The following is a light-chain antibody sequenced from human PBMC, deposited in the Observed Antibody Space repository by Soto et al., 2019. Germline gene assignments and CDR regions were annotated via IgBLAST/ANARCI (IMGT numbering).Light chain of an antibody. Sequence: QPVLTQSPSASASLGASVKLTCTLSSGHSSYAIAWHQQQPEKGPRYLMKLNSDGSHSKGDGIPDRFSGSSSGAERYLPISSLQSEDEADYYCQTWGTPVFGGGTKLTVL. CDR1: SGHSSYA. CDR3: QTWGTPV. CDR2: LNSDGSH. V-gene: IGLV4-69*01. J-gene: IGLJ2*01.